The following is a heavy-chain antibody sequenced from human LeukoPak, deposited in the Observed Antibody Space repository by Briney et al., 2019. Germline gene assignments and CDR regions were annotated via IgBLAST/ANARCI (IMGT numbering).Heavy chain of an antibody. J-gene: IGHJ3*02. CDR1: GGTFSSYA. D-gene: IGHD2-15*01. CDR3: ARSRLGYCSGGSCYSGAI. CDR2: IIPIFGTA. Sequence: SVKVSCKASGGTFSSYAISWVRQAPGQGLEWMGGIIPIFGTANYAQKFQGRVTITADESTSTAYMELSSLRSEDTAVYYCARSRLGYCSGGSCYSGAIWGQGTMVTVSS. V-gene: IGHV1-69*13.